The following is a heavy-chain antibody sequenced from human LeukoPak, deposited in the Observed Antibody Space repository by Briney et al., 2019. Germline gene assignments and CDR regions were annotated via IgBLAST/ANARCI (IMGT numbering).Heavy chain of an antibody. CDR3: ARRAYNWGAFDI. D-gene: IGHD5-24*01. CDR2: ISGGGGST. J-gene: IGHJ3*02. Sequence: GGSLRLSCAASGFTFNNYAMSWVRRAPGKGLEWVSAISGGGGSTYYADSVKGRFTISRDNSKNTLYLQMNSLRAEDTAVCYCARRAYNWGAFDIWGQGTMVTVSS. CDR1: GFTFNNYA. V-gene: IGHV3-23*01.